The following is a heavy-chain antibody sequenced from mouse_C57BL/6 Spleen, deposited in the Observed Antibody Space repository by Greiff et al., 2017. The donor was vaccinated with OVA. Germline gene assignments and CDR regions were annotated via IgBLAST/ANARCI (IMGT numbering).Heavy chain of an antibody. CDR3: ARGALRYYGSLFDY. D-gene: IGHD1-1*01. CDR2: ISYDGSN. CDR1: GYSITSGYY. V-gene: IGHV3-6*01. Sequence: EVQLKESGPGLVKPSQSLSLTCSVTGYSITSGYYWNWIRQFPGNKLEWMGYISYDGSNNYNPSLKNRISITRDTSKNQFFLKLNSVTTEDTATYYCARGALRYYGSLFDYWGQGTTLTVSS. J-gene: IGHJ2*01.